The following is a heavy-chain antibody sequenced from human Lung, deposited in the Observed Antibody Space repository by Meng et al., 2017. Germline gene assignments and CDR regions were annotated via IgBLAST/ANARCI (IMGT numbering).Heavy chain of an antibody. CDR1: GGSISSYY. D-gene: IGHD3-10*01. J-gene: IGHJ4*02. V-gene: IGHV4-59*01. CDR2: ISYSGNT. Sequence: VQLTGSGPGPCKPSETLSLPCTVSGGSISSYYWSWIRQPPGKGLEWIGYISYSGNTNYNPSLKSRVTISVDTSKNQFSLKLSSVTATDTAVYYCARVRGVKTDYWGQGTLVTVSS. CDR3: ARVRGVKTDY.